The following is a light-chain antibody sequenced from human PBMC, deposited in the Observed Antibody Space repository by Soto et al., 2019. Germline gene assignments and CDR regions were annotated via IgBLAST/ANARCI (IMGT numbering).Light chain of an antibody. CDR2: GAS. CDR1: QSVRSSH. J-gene: IGKJ4*01. V-gene: IGKV3-20*01. CDR3: QHYSTSPLT. Sequence: EIVLTQSPGTLSLSPGGRATLSCRASQSVRSSHLAWYQQKPGQAPRLLLYGASTRATGIPDRFSGSGSGTDFTLTISRLEPEDFAVYYCQHYSTSPLTFGGGTKVEIK.